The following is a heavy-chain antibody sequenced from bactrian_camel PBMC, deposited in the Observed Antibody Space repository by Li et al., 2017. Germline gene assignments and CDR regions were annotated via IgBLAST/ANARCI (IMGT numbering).Heavy chain of an antibody. CDR3: AAGVFSIQGLCMGVAVERLSY. CDR1: GYATRAYC. D-gene: IGHD3*01. V-gene: IGHV3S1*01. J-gene: IGHJ4*01. CDR2: LDGDGDT. Sequence: HVQLVESGGGSVQAGESLRLSCQASGYATRAYCMAWFRQSPGKEREGVATLDGDGDTSYIDSVKGRFTVTKDNAKNTLYLQMNSLKPEDSAMYYCAAGVFSIQGLCMGVAVERLSYRGQGTQVTVS.